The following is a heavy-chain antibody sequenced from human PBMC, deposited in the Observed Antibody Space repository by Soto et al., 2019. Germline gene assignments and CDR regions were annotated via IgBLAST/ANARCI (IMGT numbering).Heavy chain of an antibody. CDR2: ISSNGGSS. J-gene: IGHJ4*01. D-gene: IGHD5-12*01. CDR3: VSSPIVTTIFDF. CDR1: GYTFSGYA. V-gene: IGHV3-64D*06. Sequence: QPGGSLRLSFSASGYTFSGYAMHWVRQAPGKGLQYVSAISSNGGSSYYADSVKGRFTISRDNSKNTLYLQMSSLRVEDTAVYYCVSSPIVTTIFDFWGQGTLVTVSS.